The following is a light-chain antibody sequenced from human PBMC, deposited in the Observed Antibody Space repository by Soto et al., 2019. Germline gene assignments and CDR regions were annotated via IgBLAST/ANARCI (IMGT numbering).Light chain of an antibody. V-gene: IGKV2-30*02. CDR3: QQYGSSPPWT. Sequence: EVVLTQSPLSLPATLGQPSSISCTSSQGLLHRSGNTYFNWFQQRPGHSPRRLIYKVSNRDSGVPDRFSGSGSGTNFTLKISRVEPEDFAVYYCQQYGSSPPWTFGQGTKVDI. J-gene: IGKJ1*01. CDR1: QGLLHRSGNTY. CDR2: KVS.